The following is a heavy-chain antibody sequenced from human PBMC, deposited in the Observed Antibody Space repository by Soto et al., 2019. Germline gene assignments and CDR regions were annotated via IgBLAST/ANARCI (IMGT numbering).Heavy chain of an antibody. CDR1: EYTFSTYA. D-gene: IGHD1-1*01. J-gene: IGHJ6*02. CDR2: INGGTGQT. V-gene: IGHV1-3*01. Sequence: ASVKVSCKASEYTFSTYAMHWVRQAPGQSLEWMGWINGGTGQTRYSQRFQDRVTITRDTSAKTTYMDLTSLRSEDTAVYYCARGKGMEENYYYYGMDIWGQGTTVTVSS. CDR3: ARGKGMEENYYYYGMDI.